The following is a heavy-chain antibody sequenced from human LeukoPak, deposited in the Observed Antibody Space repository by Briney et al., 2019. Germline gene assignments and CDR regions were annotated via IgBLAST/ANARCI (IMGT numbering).Heavy chain of an antibody. V-gene: IGHV3-53*05. J-gene: IGHJ4*02. CDR3: AKAATVTPAYFDY. CDR2: IYSGGST. D-gene: IGHD4-17*01. CDR1: GFTVSNSY. Sequence: PGGSLRLSCAASGFTVSNSYMSWVRQAPGKGLEWVSVIYSGGSTYYADSVKGRFTISRDNSKNTLYLQMNSLRAEDTAVYYCAKAATVTPAYFDYWGQGTLVTVSS.